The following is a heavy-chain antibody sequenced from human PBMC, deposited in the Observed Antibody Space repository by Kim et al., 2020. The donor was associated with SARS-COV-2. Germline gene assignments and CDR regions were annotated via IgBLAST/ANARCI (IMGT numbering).Heavy chain of an antibody. D-gene: IGHD1-26*01. J-gene: IGHJ6*03. CDR1: GGSISSSSYY. Sequence: SETLSLTCTVSGGSISSSSYYWGWIRQPPGKGLEWIGSIYYSGSTYYNPSLKSRVTISVDTSKNQFSLKLSYVTAADTAVYYCARHESGRYYYYYMDVWGKGTTLTVSS. CDR2: IYYSGST. CDR3: ARHESGRYYYYYMDV. V-gene: IGHV4-39*01.